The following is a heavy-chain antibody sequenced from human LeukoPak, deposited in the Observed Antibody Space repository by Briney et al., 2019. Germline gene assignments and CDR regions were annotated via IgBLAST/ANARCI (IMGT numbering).Heavy chain of an antibody. CDR1: GGSFSGYY. D-gene: IGHD3-22*01. Sequence: KTSETLSLTCAVYGGSFSGYYWSWIRQPPGKGLEWIGEINHSGSTNYKASLKSRVTISVDTSKNQFSLKLSSVTAADTAVYYCARGHVIVVNNWFDPWGQGTLVTVSS. V-gene: IGHV4-34*01. CDR2: INHSGST. CDR3: ARGHVIVVNNWFDP. J-gene: IGHJ5*02.